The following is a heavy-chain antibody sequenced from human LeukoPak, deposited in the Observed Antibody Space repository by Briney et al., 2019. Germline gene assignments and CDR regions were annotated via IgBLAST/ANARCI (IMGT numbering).Heavy chain of an antibody. CDR1: GYSFISTG. CDR3: ATINFVVGATTSVIGAFDI. CDR2: ISPYNGNT. V-gene: IGHV1-18*01. D-gene: IGHD1-26*01. Sequence: ASVKVSCKASGYSFISTGINWLRQAPGHGLEWMGWISPYNGNTNYAQQFQNRVTLTTDTSSRTSYMELRSLRSEDTAVYYCATINFVVGATTSVIGAFDIWGQGTMVTVSS. J-gene: IGHJ3*02.